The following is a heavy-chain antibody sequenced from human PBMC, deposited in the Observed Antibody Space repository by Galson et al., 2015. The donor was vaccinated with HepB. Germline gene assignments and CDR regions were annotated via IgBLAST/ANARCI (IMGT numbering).Heavy chain of an antibody. J-gene: IGHJ5*02. Sequence: SLRLSCAASGFTFSSYSMNWVRQAPGKGLEWVSSISSSSSYIYYADSVKGRFTISRDNAKNSLYLQMNSLRAEDTAVYYCARTTVTTYNWFDPWGQGTLVTVSS. D-gene: IGHD4-17*01. V-gene: IGHV3-21*01. CDR2: ISSSSSYI. CDR3: ARTTVTTYNWFDP. CDR1: GFTFSSYS.